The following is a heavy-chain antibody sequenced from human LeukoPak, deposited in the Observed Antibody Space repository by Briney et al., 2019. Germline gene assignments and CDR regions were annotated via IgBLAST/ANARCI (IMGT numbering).Heavy chain of an antibody. V-gene: IGHV3-23*01. J-gene: IGHJ4*02. CDR2: ISGSGGST. CDR3: AKTPIAARASLWDY. Sequence: GGSLRLSCAASGFTFSSYAMSWVRQAPGKGLEWVSAISGSGGSTYYADSVKGRFTISRDNSKNTLYLQMNSLRAEDTAVYYCAKTPIAARASLWDYWGQGTLVTVSS. D-gene: IGHD6-6*01. CDR1: GFTFSSYA.